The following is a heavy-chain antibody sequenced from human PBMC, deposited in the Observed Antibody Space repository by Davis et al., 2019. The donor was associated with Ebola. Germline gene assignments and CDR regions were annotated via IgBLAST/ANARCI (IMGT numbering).Heavy chain of an antibody. CDR2: IIPILGIA. D-gene: IGHD3-22*01. CDR3: PRVSGSSGYNSYGMDV. Sequence: SSVKVSCKASRGTFISYAISGVRQAPGQGLEWMGRIIPILGIANYAQKFQGRVTINADKSTSTAYMDLNSLRSEDTDVYYCPRVSGSSGYNSYGMDVWGQGTTVTVSS. J-gene: IGHJ6*02. CDR1: RGTFISYA. V-gene: IGHV1-69*04.